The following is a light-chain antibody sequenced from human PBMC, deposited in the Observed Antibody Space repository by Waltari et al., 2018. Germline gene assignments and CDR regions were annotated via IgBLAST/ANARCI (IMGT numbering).Light chain of an antibody. J-gene: IGLJ3*02. V-gene: IGLV1-51*02. CDR2: ETI. CDR1: SSNIGSSD. Sequence: QSVLTQPPSVTAAPGQKVTISCAGSSSNIGSSDVSWYQQVPGTAPKLLIFETILRPSGIPDRFSGSKSGTSATLDITGLQTGDEANYYCATWDTSLSAGVFGGGTMLTVL. CDR3: ATWDTSLSAGV.